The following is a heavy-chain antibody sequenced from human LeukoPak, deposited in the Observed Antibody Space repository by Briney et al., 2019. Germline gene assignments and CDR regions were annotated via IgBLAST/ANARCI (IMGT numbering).Heavy chain of an antibody. CDR3: ARALMPDYFDY. V-gene: IGHV4-59*01. D-gene: IGHD2-2*01. CDR2: IYYSGST. J-gene: IGHJ4*02. Sequence: KPSETLSLTCTVSGGSISSYYWSWIRQPPGKGLEWIGYIYYSGSTNYNPSLKSRVTISVDTSKNQFSLKLSSVTAADTAVYYCARALMPDYFDYWGQGTLVTVSS. CDR1: GGSISSYY.